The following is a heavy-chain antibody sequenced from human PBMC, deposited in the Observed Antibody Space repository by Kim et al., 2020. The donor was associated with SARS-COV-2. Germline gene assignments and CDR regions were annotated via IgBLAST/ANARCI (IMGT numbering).Heavy chain of an antibody. CDR2: NNQ. V-gene: IGHV3-30-3*01. CDR3: ARGSNGMDV. Sequence: NNQYYAGPVKGRFTISRDNSKNTLDLQMNSLGVEDTAVYYCARGSNGMDVWGQGTTVTVSS. J-gene: IGHJ6*02.